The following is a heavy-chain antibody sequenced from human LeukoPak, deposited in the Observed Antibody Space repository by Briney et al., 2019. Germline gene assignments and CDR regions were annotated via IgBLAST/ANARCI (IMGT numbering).Heavy chain of an antibody. CDR3: ARGYSSGWFSPPGAFDI. CDR1: GGSVSSGSCC. CDR2: IYYSGST. D-gene: IGHD6-19*01. Sequence: SETLSLTCTVSGGSVSSGSCCWSWMRQPPGKGLEGNGYIYYSGSTNYNPSLKSRVTISVDTSKNQFSLKLSSVTAADTAVYYCARGYSSGWFSPPGAFDIWGQGTMVTVSS. V-gene: IGHV4-61*01. J-gene: IGHJ3*02.